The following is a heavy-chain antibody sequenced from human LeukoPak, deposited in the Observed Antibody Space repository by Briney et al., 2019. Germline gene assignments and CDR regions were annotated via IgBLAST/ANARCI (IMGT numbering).Heavy chain of an antibody. CDR1: GFTFSTYG. CDR3: AKSYDNHNWYFHL. CDR2: IWYDGNNK. V-gene: IGHV3-33*06. J-gene: IGHJ2*01. D-gene: IGHD3-10*01. Sequence: QPGRSLRLSCAASGFTFSTYGMNWVRQAPGKGLGWVAIIWYDGNNKYYADSVKGRFTISRDNSKNTLYLQMNSLRADDTAVYYCAKSYDNHNWYFHLWGRGTLVTVSS.